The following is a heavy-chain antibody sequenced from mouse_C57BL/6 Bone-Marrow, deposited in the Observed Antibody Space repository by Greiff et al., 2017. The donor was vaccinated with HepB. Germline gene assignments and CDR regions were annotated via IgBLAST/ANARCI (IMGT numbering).Heavy chain of an antibody. D-gene: IGHD2-4*01. CDR3: TRVGYYDPWFAY. CDR1: GYTFTDYE. CDR2: IDPETGGT. J-gene: IGHJ3*01. Sequence: QVQLQQSGAELVRPGASVTLSCKASGYTFTDYEMHWVKQTPVHGLEWIGAIDPETGGTAYNQKFKGKAILTADKSSSTAYMERRSLTSEDSAVYYCTRVGYYDPWFAYWGQGTLITSSA. V-gene: IGHV1-15*01.